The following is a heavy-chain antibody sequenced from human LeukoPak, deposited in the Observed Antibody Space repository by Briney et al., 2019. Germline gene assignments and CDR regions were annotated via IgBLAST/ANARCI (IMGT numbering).Heavy chain of an antibody. J-gene: IGHJ6*03. D-gene: IGHD5-18*01. V-gene: IGHV1-2*02. CDR1: GYTFTGYY. Sequence: ASVKVSCKASGYTFTGYYMHRVRQAPGQGLEWMVWINPNSGGTNYAQKFQGRVTMTRDTSISTAYMELSRLRSDDTAVYYCARDHTADDYYYYYMDVWGKGTTVTVSS. CDR3: ARDHTADDYYYYYMDV. CDR2: INPNSGGT.